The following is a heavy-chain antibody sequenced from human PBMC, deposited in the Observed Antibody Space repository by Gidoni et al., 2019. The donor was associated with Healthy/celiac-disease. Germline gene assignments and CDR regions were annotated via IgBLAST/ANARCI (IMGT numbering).Heavy chain of an antibody. V-gene: IGHV3-15*01. CDR1: GFTFSNAW. J-gene: IGHJ4*02. D-gene: IGHD3-9*01. CDR2: IKSKTDGGTT. Sequence: EVQLVESGGGLVKPGGSLRLSCAASGFTFSNAWMSWVRQAPGKGLEWVGRIKSKTDGGTTDYAAPVKGRFTISRDDSKNTLYLQMNSLKTEDTAVYYCTTGPTGDRYFDWLTPLANYFDYWGQGTLVTVSS. CDR3: TTGPTGDRYFDWLTPLANYFDY.